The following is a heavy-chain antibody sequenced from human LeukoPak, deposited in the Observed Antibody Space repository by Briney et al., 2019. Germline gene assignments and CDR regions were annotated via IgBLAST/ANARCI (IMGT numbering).Heavy chain of an antibody. CDR3: ARGTRYSSGWTFDY. CDR1: GDSVSSNSAA. V-gene: IGHV6-1*01. D-gene: IGHD6-19*01. J-gene: IGHJ4*02. CDR2: TYYRSKWYN. Sequence: HSQTLSLTCDISGDSVSSNSAAWNWIRQSPSRGLEWLGRTYYRSKWYNDYAVSVKSRITINPDTSKNQFSLQVNSVTPEDTAVYYCARGTRYSSGWTFDYWGQGTLVTVSS.